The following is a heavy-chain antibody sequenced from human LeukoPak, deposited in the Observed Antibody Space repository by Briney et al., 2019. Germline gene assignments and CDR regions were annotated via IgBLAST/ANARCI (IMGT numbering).Heavy chain of an antibody. CDR3: ARRRFVRGPDVVNPFDY. CDR1: GGSISSTFYY. V-gene: IGHV4-39*01. J-gene: IGHJ4*02. CDR2: INYSGST. D-gene: IGHD2-8*01. Sequence: SETLSLTCTVAGGSISSTFYYWGWIRQPPGKGLEWIGSINYSGSTYYNPSLKSRVTISVDTSKNQFSLKLSSVTAAATAVYYCARRRFVRGPDVVNPFDYWGQGPLVTVSS.